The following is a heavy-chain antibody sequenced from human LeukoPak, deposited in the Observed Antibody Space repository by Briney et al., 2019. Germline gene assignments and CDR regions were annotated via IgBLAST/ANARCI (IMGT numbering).Heavy chain of an antibody. Sequence: ASVKVSCKASGYTFTSYGISWVRQAPGQGLEWMGWISAYNGNTNYAQKLQGRVTMITDTSTSTAYMELRSLRSDDTAVYYCASIPEYSSSWFSDAFDIWGQGTMVTVSS. D-gene: IGHD6-13*01. CDR2: ISAYNGNT. CDR1: GYTFTSYG. V-gene: IGHV1-18*01. CDR3: ASIPEYSSSWFSDAFDI. J-gene: IGHJ3*02.